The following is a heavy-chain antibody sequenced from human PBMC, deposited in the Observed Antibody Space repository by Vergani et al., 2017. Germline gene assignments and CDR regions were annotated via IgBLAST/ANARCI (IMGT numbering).Heavy chain of an antibody. CDR1: GYTFTSYD. V-gene: IGHV1-8*01. D-gene: IGHD2-2*01. Sequence: QVQLVQSGAEVKKPGASVKVSCKASGYTFTSYDINWVRQATGQGLEWMGWMNPNSGNTGYAQKFQGRVTMTRNTSISTAYMELGSLRSEDTAVYYCARGIRVVPAAEGYYYYMDVWGKGTTVTVSS. CDR3: ARGIRVVPAAEGYYYYMDV. CDR2: MNPNSGNT. J-gene: IGHJ6*03.